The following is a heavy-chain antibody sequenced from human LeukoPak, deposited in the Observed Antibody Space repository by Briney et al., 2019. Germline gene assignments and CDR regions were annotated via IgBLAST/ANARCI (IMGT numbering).Heavy chain of an antibody. CDR3: ARGRWNTVTEYYFDY. Sequence: ASVTVSCTSSVYTFTIYYIHWVRQTTGQGLEWMGWVDPNDCDTDYAQKFQGRVTITSNTSITTAYMDLSSLISEDTAVYYCARGRWNTVTEYYFDYWGQGTLVTVSS. V-gene: IGHV1-8*03. D-gene: IGHD4-17*01. J-gene: IGHJ4*02. CDR2: VDPNDCDT. CDR1: VYTFTIYY.